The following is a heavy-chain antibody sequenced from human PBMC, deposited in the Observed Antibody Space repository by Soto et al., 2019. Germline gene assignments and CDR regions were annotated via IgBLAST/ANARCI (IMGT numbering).Heavy chain of an antibody. J-gene: IGHJ4*02. CDR3: ARGMYYYDSSGPQDFDY. CDR1: GFTFSSYG. CDR2: IWYDGSNK. V-gene: IGHV3-33*01. D-gene: IGHD3-22*01. Sequence: VQLLESGGGLVQPGGSLRLSCAASGFTFSSYGMHWVRQALGKGLEWVAVIWYDGSNKYYADSVKGRFTISRDNSKNTLDLQMNSLRAEDTAVYYWARGMYYYDSSGPQDFDYWGQGTLVTVSS.